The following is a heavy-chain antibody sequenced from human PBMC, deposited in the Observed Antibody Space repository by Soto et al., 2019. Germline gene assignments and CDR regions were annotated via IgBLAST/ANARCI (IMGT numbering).Heavy chain of an antibody. Sequence: LVESGGGVAQAGRSLRLSCATSGFTFSHCGMHWVRQAPGKGLEWVGMIWNDGTTTHYIDSVKGRFTISRDNAKDTVSLQMNSLRDEDTAIYYCAKDGAHSDVDHWGRGTLVTVSS. J-gene: IGHJ4*02. CDR3: AKDGAHSDVDH. CDR2: IWNDGTTT. CDR1: GFTFSHCG. V-gene: IGHV3-33*06. D-gene: IGHD2-15*01.